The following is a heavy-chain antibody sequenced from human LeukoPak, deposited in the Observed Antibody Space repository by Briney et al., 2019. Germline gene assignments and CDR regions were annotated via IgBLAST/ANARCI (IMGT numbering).Heavy chain of an antibody. CDR2: IMPDGRES. CDR1: GFLFRSSA. Sequence: GGSLRLSCEASGFLFRSSAMLWVRQAPGKGLEWVGNIMPDGRESYHVDSVKGRFIISRDNARNLLFLQLNSLRVEDTAVYYCASQSYARFDPWGQGTLVTVSS. CDR3: ASQSYARFDP. D-gene: IGHD3-16*01. V-gene: IGHV3-7*01. J-gene: IGHJ5*02.